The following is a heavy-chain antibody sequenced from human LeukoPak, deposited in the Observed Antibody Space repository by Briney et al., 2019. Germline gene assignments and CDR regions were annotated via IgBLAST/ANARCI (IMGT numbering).Heavy chain of an antibody. Sequence: PSETLSLTCTVSGGSISSYYWSWIRQPPGKGLEWIGYIYYSGSTNYNPSLKSRVTISVDTSKNQFSLKLSSVTAADPAVYYCARDYSEGWITIFGVVIPRGYYYMDVWGKGTTVTVSS. CDR3: ARDYSEGWITIFGVVIPRGYYYMDV. CDR2: IYYSGST. J-gene: IGHJ6*03. V-gene: IGHV4-59*12. D-gene: IGHD3-3*01. CDR1: GGSISSYY.